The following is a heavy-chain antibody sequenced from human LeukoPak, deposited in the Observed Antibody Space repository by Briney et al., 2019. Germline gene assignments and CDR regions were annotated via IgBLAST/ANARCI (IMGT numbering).Heavy chain of an antibody. J-gene: IGHJ4*01. Sequence: GESLKISCGTSGYNFRKSWIGWVRQTPAKGLEWLGIIYPDDFDTIYNPSFEGHVTISADSSITTAYLEWKSLKASDSGLYFCSTEKNDYLDRWGRGTLVTVSS. V-gene: IGHV5-51*01. CDR3: STEKNDYLDR. CDR1: GYNFRKSW. CDR2: IYPDDFDT. D-gene: IGHD5-12*01.